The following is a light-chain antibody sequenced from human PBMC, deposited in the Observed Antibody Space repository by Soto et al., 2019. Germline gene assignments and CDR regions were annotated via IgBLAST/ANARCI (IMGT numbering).Light chain of an antibody. CDR1: QSLTNSF. J-gene: IGKJ5*01. CDR3: QQYGSSPIT. V-gene: IGKV3-20*01. Sequence: EFVLTQSPGTLSLSPGERATLSCRASQSLTNSFIAWYQQKPGQPPRLLIYGASSRATGIPDRFSGSGSGTDFTLTISGLEPEDFAVYYCQQYGSSPITFGQGTRLEIK. CDR2: GAS.